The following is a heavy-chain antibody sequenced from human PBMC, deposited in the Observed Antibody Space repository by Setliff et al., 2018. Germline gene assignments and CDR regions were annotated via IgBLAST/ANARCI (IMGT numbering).Heavy chain of an antibody. D-gene: IGHD1-26*01. CDR3: ARDNTMVGATDY. CDR1: GGSISSGTYY. Sequence: ASETLSLTCTVSGGSISSGTYYWSWIRQPAGKGLEWIGRLHTSGSIDYNPSLKSRVTLSIDTAKNEFSLRLRSVTAADTAVYFCARDNTMVGATDYWCLGTLVTVS. J-gene: IGHJ4*02. CDR2: LHTSGSI. V-gene: IGHV4-61*02.